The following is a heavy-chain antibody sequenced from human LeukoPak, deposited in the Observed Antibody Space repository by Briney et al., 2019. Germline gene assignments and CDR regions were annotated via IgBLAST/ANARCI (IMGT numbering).Heavy chain of an antibody. D-gene: IGHD5-12*01. J-gene: IGHJ4*02. CDR2: INPDGSTT. CDR3: ARVSGYDWESFYDY. V-gene: IGHV3-74*01. CDR1: GFSISTYW. Sequence: GGSLRLSCAASGFSISTYWIHWVRQAPGKGLVWVSRINPDGSTTYYADSVKGRITISRDNAKNTLYLQMNSLRAEDTAVYYCARVSGYDWESFYDYWGQETLVTVSS.